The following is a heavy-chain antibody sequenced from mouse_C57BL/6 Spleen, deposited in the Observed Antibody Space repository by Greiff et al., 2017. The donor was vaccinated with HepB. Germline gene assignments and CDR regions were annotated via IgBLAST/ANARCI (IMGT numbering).Heavy chain of an antibody. CDR1: GYAFSSSW. J-gene: IGHJ2*01. D-gene: IGHD1-1*01. CDR2: IYPGDGDT. Sequence: QVQLQQSGPELVKPGASVKISCKASGYAFSSSWMNWVKQRPGKGLEWIGRIYPGDGDTNYNGKFKGKATLTADKSSSTAYMQLSSLTSEDSAVYFCARGGITTVPFDYWGQGTTLTVSS. V-gene: IGHV1-82*01. CDR3: ARGGITTVPFDY.